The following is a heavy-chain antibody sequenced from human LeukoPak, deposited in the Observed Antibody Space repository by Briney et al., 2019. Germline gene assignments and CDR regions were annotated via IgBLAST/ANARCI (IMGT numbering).Heavy chain of an antibody. CDR3: ARDGTQCESTTCSSWFDP. Sequence: SETLSLTCTVSGGSISSGNYYWSWIRQPAGKGLEWIGRIYNTGSTNYNTSLESRVTISVDKSKNQLSLKLSSVTAADTAVYYCARDGTQCESTTCSSWFDPWGQGTLVTVSS. J-gene: IGHJ5*02. CDR1: GGSISSGNYY. D-gene: IGHD2-2*01. CDR2: IYNTGST. V-gene: IGHV4-61*02.